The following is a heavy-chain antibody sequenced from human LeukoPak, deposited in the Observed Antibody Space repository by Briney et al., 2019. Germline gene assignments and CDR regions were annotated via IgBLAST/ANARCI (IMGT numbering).Heavy chain of an antibody. V-gene: IGHV3-21*01. J-gene: IGHJ5*02. D-gene: IGHD3-3*01. CDR1: RFTFSSYS. Sequence: GGSLRLSCAASRFTFSSYSMNWVRQAPGKGLEWVSSISSSSSYIYYADSVKGRFTISRDNAKNSLYLQMNSLRAEDTAVYYCASAPYYDFWSGYINWFDPWGQGTLVTVSS. CDR2: ISSSSSYI. CDR3: ASAPYYDFWSGYINWFDP.